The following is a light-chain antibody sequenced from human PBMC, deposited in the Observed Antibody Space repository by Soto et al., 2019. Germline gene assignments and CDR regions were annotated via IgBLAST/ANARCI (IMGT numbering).Light chain of an antibody. CDR2: TND. V-gene: IGLV1-44*01. Sequence: QPVLTQPRSASGTPGQRVTISCSGSSSNIGSNIVNWYQHLPGTAPKLLIYTNDQRPSGVPDRFSASKSGTSASLAISGLQSEDEADYYCAAWDDSLNGVAFGGGTKLTVL. CDR1: SSNIGSNI. CDR3: AAWDDSLNGVA. J-gene: IGLJ2*01.